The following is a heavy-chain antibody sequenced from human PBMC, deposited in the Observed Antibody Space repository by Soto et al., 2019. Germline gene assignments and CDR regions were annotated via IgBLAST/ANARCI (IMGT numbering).Heavy chain of an antibody. Sequence: WETLSLTCTVSGGSISSSSYYWGWIRQPPGKGLEWIGSIYYSGSTYYNPSLKSRVTISVDTSKNQFSLKLSSVTAADTAVYYCARLEWDSSGYSSYYFDYWGQGTLVTVSS. CDR1: GGSISSSSYY. CDR3: ARLEWDSSGYSSYYFDY. CDR2: IYYSGST. D-gene: IGHD3-22*01. V-gene: IGHV4-39*01. J-gene: IGHJ4*02.